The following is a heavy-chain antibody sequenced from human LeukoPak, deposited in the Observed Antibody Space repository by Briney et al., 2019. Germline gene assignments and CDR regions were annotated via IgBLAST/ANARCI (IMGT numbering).Heavy chain of an antibody. CDR1: GFTFSNYG. CDR3: ARGRQTGYPSLDY. D-gene: IGHD3-9*01. J-gene: IGHJ4*02. V-gene: IGHV3-33*08. CDR2: IWYDGSNK. Sequence: PGGSLRLSCAASGFTFSNYGMHWVRQAPGKGLEWVAVIWYDGSNKYYADSVKGRFTISRDNSKNTLYLQMNSLRAEDTAVYYCARGRQTGYPSLDYWGQGTLVTVSS.